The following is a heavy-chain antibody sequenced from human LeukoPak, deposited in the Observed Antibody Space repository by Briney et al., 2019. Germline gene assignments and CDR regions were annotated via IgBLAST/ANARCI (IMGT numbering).Heavy chain of an antibody. CDR1: GYTFTGYY. CDR3: ARDEYCSGGSCYSGYYYMDV. D-gene: IGHD2-15*01. Sequence: ASVKVSCKASGYTFTGYYMHWVRQAPGQGLEWMGWINPNSGGTNYAQKFQGRVTMTRDTSISTAYMELSRLRSDDTAVYYCARDEYCSGGSCYSGYYYMDVWGKGTTVTISS. V-gene: IGHV1-2*02. J-gene: IGHJ6*03. CDR2: INPNSGGT.